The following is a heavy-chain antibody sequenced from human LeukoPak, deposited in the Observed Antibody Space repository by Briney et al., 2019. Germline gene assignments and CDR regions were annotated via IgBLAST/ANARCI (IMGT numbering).Heavy chain of an antibody. D-gene: IGHD6-19*01. CDR1: GYTFTGYY. CDR3: ARDPGSIAVAGTGDY. CDR2: INPNSGGT. V-gene: IGHV1-2*02. J-gene: IGHJ4*02. Sequence: ASVKVSCKASGYTFTGYYMHWVRQAPGQGLEWMGWINPNSGGTNYAQKFQGRVTMTRDTSISTAYMELSRLRSDDTAVYCCARDPGSIAVAGTGDYWGQGTLVTVSS.